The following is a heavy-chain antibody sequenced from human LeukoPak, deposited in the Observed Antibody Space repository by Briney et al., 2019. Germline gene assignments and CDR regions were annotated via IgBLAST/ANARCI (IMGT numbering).Heavy chain of an antibody. V-gene: IGHV3-21*01. Sequence: AGSLRLSGAASGFTFSSYSMNWVRQAPGKGLKWVSSISSSSSYIYYADSVKGRFTISRDNAENSLYLQMNSLRAEDTAVYYCARDLEAAAGTNRGEFDYWGQGTLVTVSS. CDR3: ARDLEAAAGTNRGEFDY. CDR1: GFTFSSYS. CDR2: ISSSSSYI. D-gene: IGHD6-13*01. J-gene: IGHJ4*02.